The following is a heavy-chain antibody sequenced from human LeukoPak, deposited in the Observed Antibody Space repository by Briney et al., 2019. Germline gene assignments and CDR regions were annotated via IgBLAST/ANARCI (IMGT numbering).Heavy chain of an antibody. Sequence: GGSLRLSCAASGFTFSSYWMHWVRQAPGKGLEWVSAISGSGGSTYYADSVKGRFTISRDNSKNTLFLQMNSLRAEDTAVYYCAESPAYCSGGSCYPYYFDYWGQGTLVTVSS. CDR2: ISGSGGST. V-gene: IGHV3-23*01. CDR3: AESPAYCSGGSCYPYYFDY. J-gene: IGHJ4*02. D-gene: IGHD2-15*01. CDR1: GFTFSSYW.